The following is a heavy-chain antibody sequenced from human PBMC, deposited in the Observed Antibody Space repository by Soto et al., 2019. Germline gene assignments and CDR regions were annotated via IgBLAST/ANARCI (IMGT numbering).Heavy chain of an antibody. CDR1: GFTFSIYA. V-gene: IGHV3-23*01. D-gene: IGHD6-19*01. J-gene: IGHJ4*02. CDR3: AKKIAVAGFFDY. CDR2: ISGSGGST. Sequence: GGSLRLSCAASGFTFSIYAMSWVRQAPGKGLEWVSAISGSGGSTCYADSVKGRFTISRDNSKNTLYLQMNSLRAEDTAVYYCAKKIAVAGFFDYWGQGTLVTVSS.